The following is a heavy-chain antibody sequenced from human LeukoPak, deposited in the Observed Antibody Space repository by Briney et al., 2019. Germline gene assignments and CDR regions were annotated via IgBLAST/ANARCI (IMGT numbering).Heavy chain of an antibody. CDR2: ISTSGSSI. J-gene: IGHJ6*03. Sequence: GGSLRLSCAASGFTFSTYEINWVRQAPGKGLEWLSHISTSGSSIHYADSVKGRFTISRDNAKNSLYLQMNSLRVEDTAVYYCARDATTELGTVYMDVWGKGTTATISS. CDR1: GFTFSTYE. D-gene: IGHD4-17*01. V-gene: IGHV3-48*03. CDR3: ARDATTELGTVYMDV.